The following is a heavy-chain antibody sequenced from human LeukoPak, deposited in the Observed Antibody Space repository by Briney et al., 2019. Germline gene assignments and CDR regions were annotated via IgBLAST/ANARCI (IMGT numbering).Heavy chain of an antibody. J-gene: IGHJ5*02. Sequence: GESLKISCKGSGYSFTSYWIGWLRQMPGKGLEWMGIIYPGDSDTRYSPSFQGQVTISADKSISTAYLQWSSLKASDTAMYYCARLGSGWSGEPNWFDPWGQGTLVTVSS. V-gene: IGHV5-51*01. CDR1: GYSFTSYW. CDR3: ARLGSGWSGEPNWFDP. D-gene: IGHD6-19*01. CDR2: IYPGDSDT.